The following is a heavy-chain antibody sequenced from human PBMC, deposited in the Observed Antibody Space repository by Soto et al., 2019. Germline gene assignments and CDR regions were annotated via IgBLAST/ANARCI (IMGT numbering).Heavy chain of an antibody. CDR3: ARGYYHYVWGSYRPNDAFDI. Sequence: ASVKVSCKASGYNLTNHGISWVRQAPGQGLELMGWINPYDAETDYVEKFQGRVTMSTDTSTTTAYMELRSLRSDDTAVYYCARGYYHYVWGSYRPNDAFDIWGQGTTVTVSS. V-gene: IGHV1-18*01. CDR2: INPYDAET. J-gene: IGHJ3*02. CDR1: GYNLTNHG. D-gene: IGHD3-16*02.